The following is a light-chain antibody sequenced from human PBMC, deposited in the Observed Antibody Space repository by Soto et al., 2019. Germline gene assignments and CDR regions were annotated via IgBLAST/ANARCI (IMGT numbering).Light chain of an antibody. Sequence: DIQMTQSPSTLSGSVGDRFTITCRASQTISSWLAWYQQKPGKAPKLLIYKASTLKSGVPSRFNGSGSGTEFTLTISSLQPDDFATYYCQHYNSYSEAFGQGTK. V-gene: IGKV1-5*03. CDR1: QTISSW. J-gene: IGKJ1*01. CDR3: QHYNSYSEA. CDR2: KAS.